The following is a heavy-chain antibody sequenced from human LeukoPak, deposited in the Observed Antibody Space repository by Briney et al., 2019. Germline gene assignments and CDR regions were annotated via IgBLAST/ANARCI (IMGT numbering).Heavy chain of an antibody. J-gene: IGHJ4*02. V-gene: IGHV3-21*01. Sequence: PGGSLRLSCAASGFTFSSCSMNWVRQAPGKGLEWVSSISSSSSYIYYADSVKGRFTISRDNAKNSLYLQMNSLRAEDTAVYYCARDARDHRFTMGSVAIDYRGQGTLVTVSS. D-gene: IGHD3-10*01. CDR1: GFTFSSCS. CDR2: ISSSSSYI. CDR3: ARDARDHRFTMGSVAIDY.